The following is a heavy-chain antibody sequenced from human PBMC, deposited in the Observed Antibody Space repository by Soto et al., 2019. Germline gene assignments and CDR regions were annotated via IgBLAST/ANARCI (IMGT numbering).Heavy chain of an antibody. CDR3: ARDSSSSTTDDY. CDR1: GGSVRSGSYY. CDR2: IYYSGTT. V-gene: IGHV4-61*01. D-gene: IGHD2-2*01. J-gene: IGHJ4*02. Sequence: SETLSLTCTVSGGSVRSGSYYWSWIRQPPGKGLEWIGYIYYSGTTNYNPSLKSRVTISVDTSKNQFSLKLSSVTAADTAVYYCARDSSSSTTDDYWGQGTLVTVSS.